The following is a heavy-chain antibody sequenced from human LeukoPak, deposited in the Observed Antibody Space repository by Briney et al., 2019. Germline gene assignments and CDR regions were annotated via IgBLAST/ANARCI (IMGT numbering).Heavy chain of an antibody. CDR2: IWFDGSNK. D-gene: IGHD3-22*01. CDR3: ARGPYYYDSSGYYSLDY. CDR1: RFTFSGYT. V-gene: IGHV3-33*01. Sequence: GGSLRLSCAASRFTFSGYTIHWVRQAPGKGLEWVAVIWFDGSNKYYADSVKGRFTISRDNSKNTLYLQMSSLRSEDTAVYYCARGPYYYDSSGYYSLDYWGQGTLVTVSS. J-gene: IGHJ4*02.